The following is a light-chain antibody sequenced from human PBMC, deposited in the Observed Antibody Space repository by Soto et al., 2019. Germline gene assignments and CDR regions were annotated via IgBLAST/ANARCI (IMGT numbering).Light chain of an antibody. Sequence: QSALTQPASVSGSPGQSITISCTGTSSDVGGYNYVSWYQQHPGKSPKLMIYDVSNRPSGVSNRFSGSKSGNTPSLTISGRQAEDDADYYCSSYTSSSTPVVFGGGTTLTVL. J-gene: IGLJ2*01. CDR3: SSYTSSSTPVV. CDR2: DVS. V-gene: IGLV2-14*01. CDR1: SSDVGGYNY.